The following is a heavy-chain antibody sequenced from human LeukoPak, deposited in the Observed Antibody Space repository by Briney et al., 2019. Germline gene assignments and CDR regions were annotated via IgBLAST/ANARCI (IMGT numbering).Heavy chain of an antibody. CDR3: ARDSCSSTSCSSRAYYFDY. Sequence: KPSGTLSLTCAVYGGSFSGYYWSWIRQPPGKGLEWIGEINHSGSTNYNPSLKSRVTISVDTSKNQFSLKLSSVTAADTAVYYCARDSCSSTSCSSRAYYFDYWGQGTLVTVSS. CDR2: INHSGST. D-gene: IGHD2-2*01. CDR1: GGSFSGYY. V-gene: IGHV4-34*01. J-gene: IGHJ4*02.